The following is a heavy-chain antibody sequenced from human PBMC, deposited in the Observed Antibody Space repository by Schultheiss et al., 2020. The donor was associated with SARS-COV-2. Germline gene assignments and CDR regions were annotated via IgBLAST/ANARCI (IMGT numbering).Heavy chain of an antibody. D-gene: IGHD1-26*01. CDR3: ARDRSGSYFGGRAGAFDI. V-gene: IGHV4-61*02. Sequence: SQTLSLTCTVSGGSISSSSYYWSWIRQPAGKGLEWIGRIYTSGSTNYNPSLKSRVTMSVDTSKNQFSLKLSSVTAADTAVYYCARDRSGSYFGGRAGAFDIWGQGTIVTVAS. J-gene: IGHJ3*02. CDR2: IYTSGST. CDR1: GGSISSSSYY.